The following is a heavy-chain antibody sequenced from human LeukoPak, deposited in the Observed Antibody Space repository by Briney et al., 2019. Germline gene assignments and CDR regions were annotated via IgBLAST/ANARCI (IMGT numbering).Heavy chain of an antibody. CDR1: GGTFSSYA. CDR3: AIQRIVQNWFDP. V-gene: IGHV1-69*13. D-gene: IGHD2/OR15-2a*01. J-gene: IGHJ5*02. CDR2: IIPIFGTA. Sequence: ASVKVSCKASGGTFSSYALSWVRQVPGQGLEWMGGIIPIFGTANYAQKFQGRVTITADESTSTAYMELSSLRSEDTAVYYCAIQRIVQNWFDPWGQGTLVTVSS.